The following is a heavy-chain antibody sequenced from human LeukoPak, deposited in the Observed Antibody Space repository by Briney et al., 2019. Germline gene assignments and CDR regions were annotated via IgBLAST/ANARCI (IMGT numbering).Heavy chain of an antibody. CDR3: ARVSEDQLLGYYYYYYYMDV. V-gene: IGHV4-34*01. Sequence: SETLSLTCAVYGGSLRGHFCSWIRQPPGKGLEWIGEINHSGNTNYNPSLKSRVTMSVDTSKNQFSLKLSSVTAADTAVYYCARVSEDQLLGYYYYYYYMDVWGKGTTVTVSS. D-gene: IGHD2-2*01. J-gene: IGHJ6*03. CDR1: GGSLRGHF. CDR2: INHSGNT.